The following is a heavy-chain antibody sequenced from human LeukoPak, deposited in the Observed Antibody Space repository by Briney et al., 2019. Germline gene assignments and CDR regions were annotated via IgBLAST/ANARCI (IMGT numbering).Heavy chain of an antibody. CDR1: GFTFSSYE. J-gene: IGHJ4*02. D-gene: IGHD1-1*01. Sequence: GGSLRLSCAASGFTFSSYEMNWVRQAPAKGLEWVSHINSGGSTLYYADSVKGRFTISRDNAKHSLYLQMNSLRAEDTAVYYCARINNLGILAHFDYWGQGTLVTVSS. V-gene: IGHV3-48*03. CDR3: ARINNLGILAHFDY. CDR2: INSGGSTL.